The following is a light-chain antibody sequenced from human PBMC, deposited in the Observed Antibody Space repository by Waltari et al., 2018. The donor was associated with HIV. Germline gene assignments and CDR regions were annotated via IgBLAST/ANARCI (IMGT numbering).Light chain of an antibody. J-gene: IGLJ2*01. V-gene: IGLV5-45*01. CDR3: MIWHSSAVV. Sequence: QAVLTQPASLSASPGTSASLTCTLRGGINVGTSRIYWYQQKPGSPPQYLLRYKSDSDKQQGSGVPSRFSGSKDASANAGILLISGLQSEDEADYYCMIWHSSAVVFGGGTKLTVL. CDR1: GGINVGTSR. CDR2: YKSDSDK.